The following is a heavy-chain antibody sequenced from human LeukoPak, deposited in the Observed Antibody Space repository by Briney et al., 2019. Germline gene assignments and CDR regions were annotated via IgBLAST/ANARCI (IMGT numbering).Heavy chain of an antibody. J-gene: IGHJ3*02. CDR3: ARSYRGPSAFDI. CDR2: INQDGSEK. V-gene: IGHV3-7*01. CDR1: GFTFSNYW. D-gene: IGHD3-10*01. Sequence: GGSLRLSCAASGFTFSNYWMSWVRQAPGKGLEWVANINQDGSEKHYVDSVKGRFTISRDNARNSLSLQINSLRAEDTAVYYCARSYRGPSAFDIWGQGTMVSVSS.